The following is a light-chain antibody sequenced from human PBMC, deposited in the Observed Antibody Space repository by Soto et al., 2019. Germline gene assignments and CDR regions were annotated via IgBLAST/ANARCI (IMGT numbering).Light chain of an antibody. Sequence: IVLTQSPATLSSSPGDRATLSCSASQSVSSYLAWYQQKPGQAPRLLIYDASNRDTGIPARFSGSGSGTDFTLTITSLEPEDFAVYYCQQRSNWPSTFGGGTKVEIK. J-gene: IGKJ4*01. CDR2: DAS. V-gene: IGKV3-11*01. CDR3: QQRSNWPST. CDR1: QSVSSY.